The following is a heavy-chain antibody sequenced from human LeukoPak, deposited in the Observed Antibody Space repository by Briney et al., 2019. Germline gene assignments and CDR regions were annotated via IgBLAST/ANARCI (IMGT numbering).Heavy chain of an antibody. CDR2: IYTSGST. V-gene: IGHV4-61*02. Sequence: PSGTLSLTCVVSGGSISSGSYYWSWIWQPAGKGLEWIGRIYTSGSTNYNPSLKSRVTISVDTSKNQFSLKLSSVTAADTAVYYCARTIFYYYYMDVWGKGPRSPSP. D-gene: IGHD3-3*01. CDR1: GGSISSGSYY. J-gene: IGHJ6*03. CDR3: ARTIFYYYYMDV.